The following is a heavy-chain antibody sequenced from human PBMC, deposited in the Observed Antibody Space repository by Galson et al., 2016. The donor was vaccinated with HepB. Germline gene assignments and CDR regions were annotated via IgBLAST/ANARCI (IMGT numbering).Heavy chain of an antibody. CDR2: INHIRST. J-gene: IGHJ4*02. CDR3: ALTGDSGGYPLDY. D-gene: IGHD3-22*01. V-gene: IGHV4-34*01. Sequence: SETLSLTCAVYGGSFSGYYWSWIRQPPGKGLEWIGEINHIRSTNYNPSLKSRVTISVDTSKNQFALKLSSVTAADTAVYYCALTGDSGGYPLDYWGQGTLVTVSS. CDR1: GGSFSGYY.